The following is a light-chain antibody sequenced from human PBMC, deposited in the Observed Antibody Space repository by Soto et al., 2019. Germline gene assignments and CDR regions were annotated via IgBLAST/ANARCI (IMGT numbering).Light chain of an antibody. Sequence: EIHITQSGSSVSASVGDRVTSTCRASQSISNYLNWYQQKPGKAPNLLIHTASTLQSGVPSRFSGSGSGTESTLTIRSLQPEDFATYYCQQRNSYPITFGQGTRLENK. J-gene: IGKJ5*01. V-gene: IGKV1-9*01. CDR3: QQRNSYPIT. CDR1: QSISNY. CDR2: TAS.